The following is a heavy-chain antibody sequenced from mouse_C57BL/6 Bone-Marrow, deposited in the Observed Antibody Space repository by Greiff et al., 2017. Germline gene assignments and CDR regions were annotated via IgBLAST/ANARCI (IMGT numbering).Heavy chain of an antibody. CDR3: ARWGWCVPGAMDY. D-gene: IGHD1-1*02. J-gene: IGHJ4*01. Sequence: VQLQQSGPELVKPGASVKISCKASGYTFTDYYMNWVKQSHGKSLEWIGDINPNNGGTSYNQKFKGKATLTVDKSSSTAYMELHSRTSEDSAVYYCARWGWCVPGAMDYWGQGTSVTVSS. CDR2: INPNNGGT. V-gene: IGHV1-26*01. CDR1: GYTFTDYY.